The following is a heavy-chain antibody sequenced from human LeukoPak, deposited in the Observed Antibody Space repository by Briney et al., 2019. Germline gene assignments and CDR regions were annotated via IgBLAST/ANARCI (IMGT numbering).Heavy chain of an antibody. J-gene: IGHJ6*02. CDR1: GSSISRYY. Sequence: PSETLSLTCTVSGSSISRYYWSWIRQPPGKGQELMGRIYYNGHTNYNPPLKSRVTISVDTSKTQFSLKLSSVTAADTAVYYCARAAGGYCTNGVCSLYPHYYYGMDVWGQGTTVTVSS. CDR3: ARAAGGYCTNGVCSLYPHYYYGMDV. CDR2: IYYNGHT. V-gene: IGHV4-59*01. D-gene: IGHD2-8*01.